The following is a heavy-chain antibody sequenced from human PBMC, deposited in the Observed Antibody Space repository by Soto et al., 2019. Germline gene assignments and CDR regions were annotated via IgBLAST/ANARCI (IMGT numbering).Heavy chain of an antibody. CDR1: GYTLTELS. CDR2: FDPEDGET. V-gene: IGHV1-24*01. Sequence: ASVKVSCKVSGYTLTELSMHWVRQAPGKGLEWMGGFDPEDGETIYAQKFQGRVNMTEDTSTDTAYMELSSLRSEDTAVYYCATDRNWNDPTRFDYWGQGTLVTVSS. D-gene: IGHD1-1*01. J-gene: IGHJ4*02. CDR3: ATDRNWNDPTRFDY.